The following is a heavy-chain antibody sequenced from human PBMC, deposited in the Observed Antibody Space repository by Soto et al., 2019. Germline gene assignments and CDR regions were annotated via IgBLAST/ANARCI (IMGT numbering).Heavy chain of an antibody. CDR2: ISNSDYTT. CDR3: ASGKWSLDY. Sequence: QVHLVASGGGLVKPGGSLRLSCVASGITLSDNYMTCIRQAPGMGLEWLSYISNSDYTTYYADSVKGRFTISRDNAKNSLYLQLNGLRVEDTAGDSCASGKWSLDYWGQGILVTVSS. D-gene: IGHD2-8*01. J-gene: IGHJ4*02. CDR1: GITLSDNY. V-gene: IGHV3-11*01.